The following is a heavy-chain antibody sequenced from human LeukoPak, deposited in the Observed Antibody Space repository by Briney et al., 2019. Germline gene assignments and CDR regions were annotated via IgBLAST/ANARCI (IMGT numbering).Heavy chain of an antibody. J-gene: IGHJ4*02. CDR1: GFTFSYG. D-gene: IGHD1-26*01. V-gene: IGHV3-30*18. CDR2: MSHDGSNK. CDR3: WKDRYSGTYLQTGPCAH. Sequence: PGGSLRLSCAASGFTFSYGMHWVRPAPGKGLDWVAVMSHDGSNKQHPDYVKGRFTISRDNSKNQLYFQINSLITEDTALFFWWKDRYSGTYLQTGPCAHWGQGTLVTVSS.